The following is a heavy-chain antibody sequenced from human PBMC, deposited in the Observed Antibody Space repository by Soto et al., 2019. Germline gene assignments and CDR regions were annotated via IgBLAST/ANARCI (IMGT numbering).Heavy chain of an antibody. J-gene: IGHJ3*02. CDR1: GFTFSSYA. D-gene: IGHD3-22*01. CDR2: ISYDGSNK. CDR3: AREGYYYDSSGANDAFDI. Sequence: GGSLRLSCAASGFTFSSYAMHWVRQAPGKGLEWVAVISYDGSNKYYADSVKGRFTISRDNSKNTLYLQMNSLRAEDTAVYYCAREGYYYDSSGANDAFDIWGQGTMVTVSS. V-gene: IGHV3-30-3*01.